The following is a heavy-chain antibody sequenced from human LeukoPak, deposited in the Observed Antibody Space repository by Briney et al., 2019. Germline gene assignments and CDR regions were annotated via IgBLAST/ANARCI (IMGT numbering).Heavy chain of an antibody. D-gene: IGHD4-17*01. J-gene: IGHJ4*02. CDR3: ARHSHYGDLADY. CDR2: ICYSGST. V-gene: IGHV4-39*01. CDR1: GGSISRSSYY. Sequence: KPSATLSLTCPVSGGSISRSSYYWGWIRQPPGKGLGWIGSICYSGSTYYNPSLKSRVTISVDTSKNQFSLKLSSVTAADTAVYYCARHSHYGDLADYWGQGSLVTASS.